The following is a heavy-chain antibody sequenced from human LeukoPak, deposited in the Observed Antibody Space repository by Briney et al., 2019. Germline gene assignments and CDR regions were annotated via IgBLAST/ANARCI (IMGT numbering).Heavy chain of an antibody. V-gene: IGHV1-8*01. J-gene: IGHJ1*01. CDR3: ARGGPVAATHKYFQH. D-gene: IGHD6-19*01. CDR2: MHPNSGNT. CDR1: GYTFTSYD. Sequence: ASVKVSCKVSGYTFTSYDINWVRQATGQGLEWMGWMHPNSGNTGYAQNFQGRVTMTRNTSISTAYMELSSLRSEDTAVYYCARGGPVAATHKYFQHWGQGTLVTVSS.